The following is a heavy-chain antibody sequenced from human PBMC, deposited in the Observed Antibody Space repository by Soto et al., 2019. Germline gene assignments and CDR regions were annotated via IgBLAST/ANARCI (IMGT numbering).Heavy chain of an antibody. D-gene: IGHD3-22*01. CDR1: GGTLSIYA. CDR3: ARDPSYYYDSSGYYPGNAFGI. V-gene: IGHV1-69*13. CDR2: IIPIFGTA. Sequence: SVKVSCKASGGTLSIYAISWVRQAPRQGLEWMGGIIPIFGTANYAQKFQGRVTITADESTSTAYMELSSLRSDDTAVYYCARDPSYYYDSSGYYPGNAFGIWGQGTMVTVSS. J-gene: IGHJ3*02.